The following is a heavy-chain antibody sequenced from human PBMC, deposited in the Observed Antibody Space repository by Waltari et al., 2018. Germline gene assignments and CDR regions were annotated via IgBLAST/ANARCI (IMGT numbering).Heavy chain of an antibody. CDR3: ASRYYDSSGYYYDAFDI. D-gene: IGHD3-22*01. CDR1: GYSISSGYY. J-gene: IGHJ3*02. CDR2: IYHSGST. V-gene: IGHV4-38-2*01. Sequence: QVQLQESGPGLVKPSETLSLTCAVSGYSISSGYYWGWIRQPPGKGLEWIGSIYHSGSTYYNPSLKSLVTISVDTSKNQFSRKLSSVTAADTAVYYCASRYYDSSGYYYDAFDIWGQGTMVTVSS.